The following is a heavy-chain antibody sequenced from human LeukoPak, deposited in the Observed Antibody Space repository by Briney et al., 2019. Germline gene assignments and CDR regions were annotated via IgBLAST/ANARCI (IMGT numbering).Heavy chain of an antibody. Sequence: GGSLRLSCAASGFTFSSYAMSWVRQAPGKGLEWVPAISGSGGSTYYADSVKGRFTISRDNSKNTLYLQMNSLRAKDTAVYYCAKDERGGPGNLVYWGQGTLVTVSS. CDR3: AKDERGGPGNLVY. D-gene: IGHD3-16*01. CDR2: ISGSGGST. V-gene: IGHV3-23*01. CDR1: GFTFSSYA. J-gene: IGHJ4*02.